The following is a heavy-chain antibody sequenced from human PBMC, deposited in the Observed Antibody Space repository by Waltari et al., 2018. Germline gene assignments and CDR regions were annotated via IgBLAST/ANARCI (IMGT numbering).Heavy chain of an antibody. CDR2: IIPIFGTA. V-gene: IGHV1-69*12. Sequence: QVQLVQSGAEVKKPGSAVKVSCKAPGGTFSSYAISWVRQAPGQGLEWMGGIIPIFGTANYAQKFQGRVTITADESTSTAYMELSSLRSEDTAVYYCARDLVYGGFYYFDYWGQGTLVTVSS. CDR3: ARDLVYGGFYYFDY. CDR1: GGTFSSYA. D-gene: IGHD3-9*01. J-gene: IGHJ4*02.